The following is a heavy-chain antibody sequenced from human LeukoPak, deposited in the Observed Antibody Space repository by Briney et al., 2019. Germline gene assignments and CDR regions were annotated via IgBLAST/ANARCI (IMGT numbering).Heavy chain of an antibody. V-gene: IGHV3-30*02. CDR1: GFTFSTYG. J-gene: IGHJ4*02. CDR2: IRYDGSIK. Sequence: PGGSLTLSCPASGFTFSTYGMHWVRQAPGKGLEWVAFIRYDGSIKYYADSVKGRFTISRDNSKSTPYLQLNGLRAEDTALYYCAKVFGVAVAGTRGFFDYWGQGTLVTVSS. D-gene: IGHD6-19*01. CDR3: AKVFGVAVAGTRGFFDY.